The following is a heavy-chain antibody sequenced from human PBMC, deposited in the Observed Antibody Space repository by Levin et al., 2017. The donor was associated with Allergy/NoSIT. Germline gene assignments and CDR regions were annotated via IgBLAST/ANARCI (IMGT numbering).Heavy chain of an antibody. J-gene: IGHJ6*03. Sequence: LSLTCAASGFTFSSSAMHWVRPAPCKGLEWVAVISYDGSNKYYADSVKGRFTISRDNSKNTLYLQMNSLRAEDTAVYYCARDKRSSGLWGYYMDVWGKGTTVTVSS. CDR3: ARDKRSSGLWGYYMDV. D-gene: IGHD3-16*01. CDR2: ISYDGSNK. CDR1: GFTFSSSA. V-gene: IGHV3-30-3*01.